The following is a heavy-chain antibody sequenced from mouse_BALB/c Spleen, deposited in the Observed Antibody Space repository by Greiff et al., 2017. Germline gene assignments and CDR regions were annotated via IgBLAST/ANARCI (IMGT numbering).Heavy chain of an antibody. CDR1: GFTFSSYG. CDR2: INSNGGST. Sequence: EVQVVESGGGLVQPGGSLKLSCAASGFTFSSYGMSWVRQTPDKRLELVATINSNGGSTYYPDSVKGRFTISRDNAKNTLYLQMSSLKSEDTAMYYCARGGGTHYAMDYGGQGTSVTVSS. D-gene: IGHD4-1*01. J-gene: IGHJ4*01. V-gene: IGHV5-6-3*01. CDR3: ARGGGTHYAMDY.